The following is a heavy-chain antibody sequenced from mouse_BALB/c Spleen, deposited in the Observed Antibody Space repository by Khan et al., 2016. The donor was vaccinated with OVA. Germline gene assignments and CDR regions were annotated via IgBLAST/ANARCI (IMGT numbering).Heavy chain of an antibody. V-gene: IGHV1-4*02. J-gene: IGHJ3*01. CDR2: INPSSGYT. CDR1: GYTFTSYT. CDR3: ARGGSGNSWFSY. Sequence: QVQLQQSAAELARPGASVKMSCKASGYTFTSYTVQWIQQRPGQGLEWIGSINPSSGYTDYHRSFKDPTTLTADKSSSTTYIHLSSLTSEDSAVYVCARGGSGNSWFSYWGQGTLVTVSA. D-gene: IGHD2-1*01.